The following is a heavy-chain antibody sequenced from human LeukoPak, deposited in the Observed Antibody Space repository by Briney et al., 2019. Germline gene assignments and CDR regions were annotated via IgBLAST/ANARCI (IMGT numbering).Heavy chain of an antibody. CDR1: GFTFTDHY. Sequence: GGSLRLSCAASGFTFTDHYMSWVRQAPGKGLEWVSYISSSGDITYYADSVKGRFTVSRDNAKNSLYLQMNSLRAEDTAVYYCAKASEVLLYYVDFWGQGTLVTVSS. CDR3: AKASEVLLYYVDF. J-gene: IGHJ4*02. V-gene: IGHV3-11*04. D-gene: IGHD2-21*01. CDR2: ISSSGDIT.